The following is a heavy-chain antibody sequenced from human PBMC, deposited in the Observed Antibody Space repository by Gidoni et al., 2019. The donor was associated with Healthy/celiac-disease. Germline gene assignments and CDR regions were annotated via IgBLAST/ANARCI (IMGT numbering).Heavy chain of an antibody. CDR2: IKQDGSEK. CDR1: GFTFSSSW. D-gene: IGHD2-2*01. V-gene: IGHV3-7*01. J-gene: IGHJ4*02. Sequence: EVQLVESGGGLVQPGGSLRLSCAASGFTFSSSWMSWVRQAPGKGLEWVANIKQDGSEKYYVDSVKGRFTISRDNAKNSLYLQMNSLRAEDTAVYYCANIVVVPAAEQDYFDYWGQGTLVTVSS. CDR3: ANIVVVPAAEQDYFDY.